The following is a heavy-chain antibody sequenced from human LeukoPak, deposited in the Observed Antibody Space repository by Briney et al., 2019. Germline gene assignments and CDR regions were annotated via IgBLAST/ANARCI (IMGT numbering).Heavy chain of an antibody. CDR1: GFTFDDYA. CDR3: AKDIHYGSGSYWSYYFDY. J-gene: IGHJ4*02. Sequence: GGSLRLSCAASGFTFDDYAIHWVRQAPGKGLEWVSGINWNGGIIGYADSVKGRFTISRDNAKNSLYLQMNSLRAEDTALYYCAKDIHYGSGSYWSYYFDYWGQGTLVTVSS. D-gene: IGHD3-10*01. V-gene: IGHV3-9*01. CDR2: INWNGGII.